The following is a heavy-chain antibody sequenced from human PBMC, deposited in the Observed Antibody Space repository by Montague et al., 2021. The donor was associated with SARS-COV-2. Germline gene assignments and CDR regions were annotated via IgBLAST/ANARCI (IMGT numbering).Heavy chain of an antibody. Sequence: SETLSLTCTASGDSVSSSDWGWIRQSPGKGLEWIGYFYSVGSTDYNPYLKSRVTISRETSKNQYSLKVRSVTAADTAIYYCARETMTADAFDIWGQGTMVTVSS. CDR3: ARETMTADAFDI. J-gene: IGHJ3*02. CDR1: GDSVSSSD. D-gene: IGHD1-14*01. V-gene: IGHV4-59*02. CDR2: FYSVGST.